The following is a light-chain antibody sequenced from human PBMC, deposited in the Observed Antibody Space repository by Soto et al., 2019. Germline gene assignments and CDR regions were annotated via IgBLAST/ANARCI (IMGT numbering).Light chain of an antibody. CDR2: GAX. V-gene: IGKV3-20*01. CDR3: QQYGSSPTRT. Sequence: EMVLTQSPGTLSLSPGERATLSXRASHSVSRSYLAWYQQKTXXAPRLXXXGAXSRATVIPDRFSGSGSGTDFALTIIRMDPEAFEVYYCQQYGSSPTRTFGQETRLEIK. CDR1: HSVSRSY. J-gene: IGKJ5*01.